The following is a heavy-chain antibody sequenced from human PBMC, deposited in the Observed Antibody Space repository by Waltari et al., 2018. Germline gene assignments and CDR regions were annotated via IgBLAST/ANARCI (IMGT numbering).Heavy chain of an antibody. V-gene: IGHV4-38-2*01. D-gene: IGHD3-10*01. CDR3: ARARGVPGIYYFDY. CDR2: IYHSGST. J-gene: IGHJ4*02. Sequence: QVQLQESGPGLVKPSETLSLTCAVSGYSISSGYYWGWIRQPPGKGLEWIGSIYHSGSTYYNPSLKSRVTISVDTSKNQFSLKLSSVTAADTAVYYCARARGVPGIYYFDYWGQGTLVTVSS. CDR1: GYSISSGYY.